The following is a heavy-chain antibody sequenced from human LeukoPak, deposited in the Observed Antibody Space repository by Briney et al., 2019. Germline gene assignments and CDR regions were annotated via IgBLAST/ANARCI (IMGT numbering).Heavy chain of an antibody. D-gene: IGHD3-9*01. V-gene: IGHV4-34*01. J-gene: IGHJ4*02. Sequence: PSETLSLTCAVYGGSFSDYYWSWIRQPPGKGLEWIGEISHSGSTNYNPSLKSRVTISVDTSKNQFSLNLRSVTAADTAVYFCARDAVLRYFDWAPYYFDYWGQGTLVTVSS. CDR2: ISHSGST. CDR3: ARDAVLRYFDWAPYYFDY. CDR1: GGSFSDYY.